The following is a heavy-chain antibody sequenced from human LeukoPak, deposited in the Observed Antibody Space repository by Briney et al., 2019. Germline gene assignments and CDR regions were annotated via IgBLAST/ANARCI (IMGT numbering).Heavy chain of an antibody. CDR2: IPGGGGST. CDR3: ARFLYNSYYYGMDV. V-gene: IGHV3-23*01. D-gene: IGHD1-14*01. J-gene: IGHJ6*02. Sequence: GGFLRLSCAASGFTFSTYAMSWVRQVPGKGLEWVSTIPGGGGSTYYADSVKGRFTISRDNSKNTLYLQMNSLRAEDTAVYYCARFLYNSYYYGMDVWGQGTTVTASS. CDR1: GFTFSTYA.